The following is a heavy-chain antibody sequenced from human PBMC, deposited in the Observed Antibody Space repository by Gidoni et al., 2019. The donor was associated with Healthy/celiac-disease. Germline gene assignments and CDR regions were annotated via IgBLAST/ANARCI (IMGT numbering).Heavy chain of an antibody. CDR3: ARVLHEQQLPITYYYGMDV. CDR1: GGSISSYY. Sequence: RGKPSETLSLTCTVSGGSISSYYWSWIRQPPGKGLEWIGYIYYSGSTNYNPSLKSRVTISVDTSKNQFSLKLSSVTAADTAVYYCARVLHEQQLPITYYYGMDVWGQGTTVTVSS. D-gene: IGHD6-13*01. CDR2: IYYSGST. J-gene: IGHJ6*02. V-gene: IGHV4-59*01.